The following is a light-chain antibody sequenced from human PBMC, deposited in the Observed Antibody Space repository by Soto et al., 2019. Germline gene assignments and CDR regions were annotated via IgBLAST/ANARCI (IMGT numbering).Light chain of an antibody. V-gene: IGLV2-14*01. Sequence: QSALTQPAAVSGSPGQSITISCTGTSXDVGGYNYVSWYQQHPGKAPKLIIYEVSNRPSGISNRFSGSESGNTASLTISGLQAEDEADYYCTSYTFSSTVVFGGGTKVTVL. CDR2: EVS. CDR1: SXDVGGYNY. CDR3: TSYTFSSTVV. J-gene: IGLJ2*01.